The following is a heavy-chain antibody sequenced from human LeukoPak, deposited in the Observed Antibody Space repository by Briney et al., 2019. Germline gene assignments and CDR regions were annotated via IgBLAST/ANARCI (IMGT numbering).Heavy chain of an antibody. J-gene: IGHJ4*02. CDR3: AAWIRGVIIGPSVDY. Sequence: PGGSLRLSCAASGFTFSSYAMGWVRQAPGKGLEWVSAISGSGGSTYYADSVKGRFTISRDNSKNTLYLQMNSLRAEDTAVYYCAAWIRGVIIGPSVDYWGQGTLVTVSS. CDR1: GFTFSSYA. V-gene: IGHV3-23*01. D-gene: IGHD3-10*01. CDR2: ISGSGGST.